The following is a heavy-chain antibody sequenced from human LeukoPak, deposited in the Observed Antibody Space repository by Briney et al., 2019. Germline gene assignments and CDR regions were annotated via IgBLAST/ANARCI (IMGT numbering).Heavy chain of an antibody. D-gene: IGHD3-16*02. CDR1: GYTFTSYG. CDR3: ARGHYDYVWGSYRGFDY. Sequence: PTASVKVSCKASGYTFTSYGISWVRQAPGQGLEWMGWISAYNGNTNYAQKLQGRVTMTTDTSTSTAYMELRSLRSDDTAVYYCARGHYDYVWGSYRGFDYWGQGTLVTVSS. CDR2: ISAYNGNT. J-gene: IGHJ4*02. V-gene: IGHV1-18*01.